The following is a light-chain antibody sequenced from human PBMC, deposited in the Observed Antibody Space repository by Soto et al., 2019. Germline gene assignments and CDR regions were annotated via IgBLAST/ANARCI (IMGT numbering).Light chain of an antibody. Sequence: DIQMTQSPSTLSASVGDRVTITCRASQSISTWLAWYQQKPGKAPKLLIYKASSLEGGITSRFSGSGSGTEFNITISSLQPDDFATYYCPLYNSYPLTFGGGTTVDIE. J-gene: IGKJ4*01. CDR1: QSISTW. CDR3: PLYNSYPLT. CDR2: KAS. V-gene: IGKV1-5*03.